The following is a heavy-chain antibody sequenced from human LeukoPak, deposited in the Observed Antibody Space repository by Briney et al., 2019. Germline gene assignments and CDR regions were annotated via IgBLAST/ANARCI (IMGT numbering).Heavy chain of an antibody. CDR1: GFTFSSYS. CDR2: ISSSSSYI. J-gene: IGHJ4*02. V-gene: IGHV3-21*01. Sequence: PGGSLRLSCAASGFTFSSYSMNWVRQAPGKGLEWVSSISSSSSYIYYADSVKGRFTISRDNAKNSLYLQMNSLRAEDTAVYYCARGRIAAAGGDYWGQGTLVTVSS. CDR3: ARGRIAAAGGDY. D-gene: IGHD6-13*01.